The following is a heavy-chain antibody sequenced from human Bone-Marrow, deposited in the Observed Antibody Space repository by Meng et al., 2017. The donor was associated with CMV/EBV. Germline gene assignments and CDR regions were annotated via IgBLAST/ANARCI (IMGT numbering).Heavy chain of an antibody. Sequence: GGSLRLSCAASGFTFSSYSMNWVRQAPGKGLEWVAFIRYDGSNKYYADSVKGRFTISRDNSKNTLYLQMNSLRAEDTAVYNCARQIEEEYDAFDIWGQGTMVTVSS. D-gene: IGHD2/OR15-2a*01. CDR2: IRYDGSNK. V-gene: IGHV3-30*02. J-gene: IGHJ3*02. CDR1: GFTFSSYS. CDR3: ARQIEEEYDAFDI.